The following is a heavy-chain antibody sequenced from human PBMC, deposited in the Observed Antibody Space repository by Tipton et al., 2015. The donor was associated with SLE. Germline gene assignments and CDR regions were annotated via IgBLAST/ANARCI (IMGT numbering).Heavy chain of an antibody. CDR2: IRHDGSNQ. CDR3: AKSGRTFDY. CDR1: GFIFSSYA. D-gene: IGHD2-15*01. V-gene: IGHV3-30*02. Sequence: SLRLSCEASGFIFSSYAVHWVRQAPGKGLEWVAMIRHDGSNQFYADSVKGRFIISRDNSKKTLHLQMNSLRPEDTAVYYCAKSGRTFDYWGRGTLVTVSS. J-gene: IGHJ4*02.